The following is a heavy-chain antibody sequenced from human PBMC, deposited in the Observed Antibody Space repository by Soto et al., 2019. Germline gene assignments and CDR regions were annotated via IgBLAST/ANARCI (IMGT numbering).Heavy chain of an antibody. V-gene: IGHV1-69*06. J-gene: IGHJ6*02. CDR2: IIPIFGTA. CDR1: GGTFSSYA. CDR3: ARGTSYYYYGMDV. Sequence: VTCKASGGTFSSYAISWVRQATGQGLEWMGGIIPIFGTANYAQKFQGRVTITADKSTSTAYMELSSLRSEDTAVYYCARGTSYYYYGMDVWGQGTTVTVSS.